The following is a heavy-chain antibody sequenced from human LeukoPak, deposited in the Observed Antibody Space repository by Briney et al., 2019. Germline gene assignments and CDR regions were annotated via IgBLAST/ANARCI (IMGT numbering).Heavy chain of an antibody. CDR2: IKQDGSEK. Sequence: GGSLRLSFAVSGFTFSSYWMSWVRQAPGKGLEWVANIKQDGSEKYYVDSVKGRFTISRDNAKNSLYLQMNSLRAEDTAVYYCARESYGGYVTYFDYWGQGTLVTVSS. CDR1: GFTFSSYW. J-gene: IGHJ4*02. CDR3: ARESYGGYVTYFDY. D-gene: IGHD5-12*01. V-gene: IGHV3-7*01.